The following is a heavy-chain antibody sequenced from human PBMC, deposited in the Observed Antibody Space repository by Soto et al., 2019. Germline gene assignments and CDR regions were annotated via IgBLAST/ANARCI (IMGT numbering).Heavy chain of an antibody. CDR2: INAGNGNT. CDR1: GYTFTSYA. Sequence: ASVKVSCKASGYTFTSYAMHWVRQAPGQRLEWMGWINAGNGNTKYSQKFQGRVTITRDTSASTAYMELSSLRSEDTAVYYCARDLGIFGVVIYYFDYWGQGTLVTVSS. J-gene: IGHJ4*02. D-gene: IGHD3-3*01. V-gene: IGHV1-3*01. CDR3: ARDLGIFGVVIYYFDY.